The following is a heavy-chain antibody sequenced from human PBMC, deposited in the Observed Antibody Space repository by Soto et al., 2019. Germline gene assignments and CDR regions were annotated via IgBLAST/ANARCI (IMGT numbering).Heavy chain of an antibody. J-gene: IGHJ6*02. CDR2: IKSKGSGGTT. D-gene: IGHD1-1*01. Sequence: EVLLVESGGGLVKPGGSLSLSCTLSGITFRDAWMSWVRQAPGKGLEWVGRIKSKGSGGTTDYAVPVQGRFTISREDSKNTVYLEMNSLKSEDTAVYYCTWNADYYRGMAVWGQGTTVTVSS. V-gene: IGHV3-15*01. CDR3: TWNADYYRGMAV. CDR1: GITFRDAW.